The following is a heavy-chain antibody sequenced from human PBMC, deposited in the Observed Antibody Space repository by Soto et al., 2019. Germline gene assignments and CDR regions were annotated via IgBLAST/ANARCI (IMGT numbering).Heavy chain of an antibody. V-gene: IGHV4-34*01. Sequence: PSETLSLTCAVYGGSFSGYYWSWIRQPPGKGLEWIGEINHSGSTNYNPSLKSRVTISVDTSKNQFSLKLSSATAADTAVYYCARGGIAAGGYYYYYGMDVWGQGTTVTVSS. CDR1: GGSFSGYY. CDR3: ARGGIAAGGYYYYYGMDV. J-gene: IGHJ6*02. CDR2: INHSGST. D-gene: IGHD6-13*01.